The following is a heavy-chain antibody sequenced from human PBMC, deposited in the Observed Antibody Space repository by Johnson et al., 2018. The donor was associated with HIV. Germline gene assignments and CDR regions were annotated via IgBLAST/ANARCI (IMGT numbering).Heavy chain of an antibody. CDR2: ISVSGGST. J-gene: IGHJ3*02. D-gene: IGHD2-15*01. CDR1: GFTFSDYY. V-gene: IGHV3-23*04. CDR3: AKDAYCSGGRCYGFGAFDI. Sequence: VQLVESGGGLVQPGRSLRLSCAASGFTFSDYYMSWIRQATGKGLEWVSAISVSGGSTYYADSVKGRFTISRDNSKNTLYLQMNSLRAEDTAVYYCAKDAYCSGGRCYGFGAFDIWGQGTKVTVSS.